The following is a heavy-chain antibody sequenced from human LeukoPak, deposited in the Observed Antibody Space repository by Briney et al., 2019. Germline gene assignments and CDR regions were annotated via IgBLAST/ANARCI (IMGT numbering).Heavy chain of an antibody. CDR1: GYIFTTYA. Sequence: ASVKVSCKASGYIFTTYAMNWVRQAPGQGLEWMGWINTDTGNPTYAQGFTGRFVFSLDTSVSTAYLQISSLRPEDTAVYYCARLPSGSRAVYYFDYWGQGTLVTVSS. CDR2: INTDTGNP. V-gene: IGHV7-4-1*01. D-gene: IGHD1-26*01. CDR3: ARLPSGSRAVYYFDY. J-gene: IGHJ4*02.